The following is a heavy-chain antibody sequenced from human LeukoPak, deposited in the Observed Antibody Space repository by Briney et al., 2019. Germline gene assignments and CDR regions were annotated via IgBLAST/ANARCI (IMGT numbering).Heavy chain of an antibody. CDR2: IYYSGST. CDR1: GGSISSSSYY. CDR3: ARSYCTGGVCRNPYYYYMDV. D-gene: IGHD2-8*02. Sequence: KPSETLSLTCTVSGGSISSSSYYWGWIRQPPGKGLEWIGSIYYSGSTNYNPSLKSRVTISVDTSKNQFSLKLSSVTAADTAVYYCARSYCTGGVCRNPYYYYMDVWGKGTTVTVSS. J-gene: IGHJ6*03. V-gene: IGHV4-39*07.